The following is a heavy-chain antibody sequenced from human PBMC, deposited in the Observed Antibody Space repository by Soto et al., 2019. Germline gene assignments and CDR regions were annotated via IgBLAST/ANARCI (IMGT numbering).Heavy chain of an antibody. V-gene: IGHV1-2*02. J-gene: IGHJ6*02. CDR2: INPNSGGT. CDR3: ARSLLDEYSSSWRSAYYGMDV. D-gene: IGHD2-2*01. CDR1: GFTFSAYY. Sequence: ASVRVSCKASGFTFSAYYLYWVRPAPGQGLEWIGWINPNSGGTNNAQKFQGRVTMTRDTSTSTVYMELSALISDDTAVYFCARSLLDEYSSSWRSAYYGMDVWGQGTTVTVSS.